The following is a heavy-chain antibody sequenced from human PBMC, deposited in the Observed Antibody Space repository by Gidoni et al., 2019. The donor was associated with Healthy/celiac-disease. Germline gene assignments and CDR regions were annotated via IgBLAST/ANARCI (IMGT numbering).Heavy chain of an antibody. CDR1: GFTFSNAW. CDR3: TTARVKSYSGTRKSYYYYYYMDV. J-gene: IGHJ6*03. CDR2: SKSKTDGGTT. D-gene: IGHD1-7*01. Sequence: EVQLVESGGGLVKPGGSLRLYCAASGFTFSNAWLNGVRQTPGKGLEWVGRSKSKTDGGTTDYAEPVKGRFTSSRDDSKNTLYLQMNSLKTEDTAVYYCTTARVKSYSGTRKSYYYYYYMDVWGKGTTVTVSS. V-gene: IGHV3-15*07.